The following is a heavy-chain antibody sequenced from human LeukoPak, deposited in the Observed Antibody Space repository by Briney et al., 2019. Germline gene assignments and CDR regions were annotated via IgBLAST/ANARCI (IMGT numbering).Heavy chain of an antibody. D-gene: IGHD6-13*01. J-gene: IGHJ6*03. CDR1: GGSISSYY. V-gene: IGHV4-59*01. CDR3: ARTTEAHSWRTRYYDYYMDV. Sequence: KASETLSLTCTVSGGSISSYYWSWIRQPPGKGLEWIGCGSTNYNPSLKSRVTISVDTSKNLFSLKLRSVTAADTAVYYCARTTEAHSWRTRYYDYYMDVWGKGTTVTVSS. CDR2: GST.